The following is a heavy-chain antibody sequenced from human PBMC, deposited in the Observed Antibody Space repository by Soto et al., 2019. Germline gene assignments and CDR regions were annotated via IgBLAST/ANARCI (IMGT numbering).Heavy chain of an antibody. CDR1: GGSIGGAGYS. J-gene: IGHJ5*02. V-gene: IGHV4-30-2*01. Sequence: SETLSLTCAVSGGSIGGAGYSWSWIRQPPGGGLDWIGYIYESGTILYNPSLKTRLTISLNWSDKQFSLTLNSVTAADTAVYYCARAQFYSGSGNYQNLMFDPWGQGTQVTVSS. CDR3: ARAQFYSGSGNYQNLMFDP. D-gene: IGHD3-10*01. CDR2: IYESGTI.